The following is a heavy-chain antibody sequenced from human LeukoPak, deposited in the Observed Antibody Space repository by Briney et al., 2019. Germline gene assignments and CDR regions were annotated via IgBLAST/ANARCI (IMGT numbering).Heavy chain of an antibody. CDR1: GFTFSSYW. D-gene: IGHD6-13*01. CDR3: ARLTVYSSSWLAYYMDV. J-gene: IGHJ6*03. V-gene: IGHV3-7*01. CDR2: IKQDGSEK. Sequence: QAGGSLRLSCAASGFTFSSYWMSWVRQAPGKGLEWVANIKQDGSEKYYVDSVKGRFTISRDNAKNSLYLQMNSLRAEDTAVYYCARLTVYSSSWLAYYMDVWGKGTTVTVSS.